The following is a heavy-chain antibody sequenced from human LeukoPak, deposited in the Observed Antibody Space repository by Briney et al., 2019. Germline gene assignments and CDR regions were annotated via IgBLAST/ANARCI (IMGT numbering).Heavy chain of an antibody. D-gene: IGHD6-19*01. J-gene: IGHJ4*02. CDR1: GFTFSSYA. CDR2: ISYDGSNK. CDR3: AKDLDSSGSYESPGDY. Sequence: GRSLRLSCAASGFTFSSYAMHWVRQAPGKGLEWVAVISYDGSNKYYADSVKGRFTISRDNSKNTLYLQMNTLRVDDTGIYYCAKDLDSSGSYESPGDYWGQGTQVTVSS. V-gene: IGHV3-30*04.